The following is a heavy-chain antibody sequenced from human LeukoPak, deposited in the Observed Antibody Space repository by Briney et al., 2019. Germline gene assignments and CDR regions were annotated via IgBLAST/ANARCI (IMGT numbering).Heavy chain of an antibody. D-gene: IGHD2-2*01. CDR3: ARDSIVVVPAAYYYYYYMDV. CDR1: GFTFSSYW. J-gene: IGHJ6*03. V-gene: IGHV3-7*01. Sequence: PGGPLRLSCAAFGFTFSSYWMSWVRQAPGKGLEWVANIKQDGSEKYYVDSVKGRFTISRDNAKNSLYLQMNSLRAEDTAVYYCARDSIVVVPAAYYYYYYMDVWGKGTTVTVSS. CDR2: IKQDGSEK.